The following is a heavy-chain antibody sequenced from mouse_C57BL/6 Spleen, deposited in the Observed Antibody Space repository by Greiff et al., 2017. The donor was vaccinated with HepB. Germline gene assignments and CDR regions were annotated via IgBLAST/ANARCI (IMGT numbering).Heavy chain of an antibody. V-gene: IGHV1-15*01. CDR2: IDPETGGT. CDR1: GYTFTDYE. CDR3: TRVYYYMWYFDV. J-gene: IGHJ1*03. D-gene: IGHD1-1*01. Sequence: QVQLKQSGAELVRPGASVTLSCKASGYTFTDYEMHWVKQTPVHGLEWIGAIDPETGGTAYNQKFKGKAILTADKSSSTAYMELRSLTSEDSAVYYCTRVYYYMWYFDVWGTGTTVTVSS.